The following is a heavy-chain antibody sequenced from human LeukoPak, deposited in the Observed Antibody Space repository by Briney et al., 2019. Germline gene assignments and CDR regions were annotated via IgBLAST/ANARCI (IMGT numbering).Heavy chain of an antibody. J-gene: IGHJ4*02. D-gene: IGHD6-19*01. CDR3: ARGSGWSCFCY. CDR1: GFTFSSDW. CDR2: IKQDGSEK. Sequence: PGGSLRLSCAASGFTFSSDWMSWVRQAPGKGLEWVANIKQDGSEKYYVDSVKGRFTISRDNAKNSLYLQMNDLRADDTAVYYCARGSGWSCFCYWGQGTLVTVSS. V-gene: IGHV3-7*01.